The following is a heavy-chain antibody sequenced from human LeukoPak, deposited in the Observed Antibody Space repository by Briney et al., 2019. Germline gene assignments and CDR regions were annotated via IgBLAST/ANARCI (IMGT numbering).Heavy chain of an antibody. CDR3: ARGILGYCSSTSCYKNLFDP. V-gene: IGHV4-34*01. J-gene: IGHJ5*02. D-gene: IGHD2-2*02. CDR2: INHSGST. CDR1: GGSFSGYY. Sequence: SETLSLTRAVYGGSFSGYYWSWIRQPPGKGLEWIGEINHSGSTNYNPSLKSRVTISVDTSKNQFSLKLSSVTAADTAVYYCARGILGYCSSTSCYKNLFDPWGQGTLVTVSS.